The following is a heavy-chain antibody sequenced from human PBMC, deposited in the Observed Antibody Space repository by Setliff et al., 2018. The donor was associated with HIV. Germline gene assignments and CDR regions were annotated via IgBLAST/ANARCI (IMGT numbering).Heavy chain of an antibody. V-gene: IGHV4-30-4*01. CDR1: GGSIRRPDHY. Sequence: SETLSLTCSVFGGSIRRPDHYWSWIRQSPEKGLEWIGHIYYTGSTSYNPSLKSRATMSVDTSKNRFSLDLSSVTAADTAVYYCARAGASYCYYYATGVWGQGTTVTVSS. CDR3: ARAGASYCYYYATGV. J-gene: IGHJ6*02. CDR2: IYYTGST. D-gene: IGHD6-6*01.